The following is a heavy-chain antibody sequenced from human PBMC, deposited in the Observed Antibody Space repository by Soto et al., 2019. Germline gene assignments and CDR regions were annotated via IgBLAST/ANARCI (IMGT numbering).Heavy chain of an antibody. CDR2: ISSSSSTI. J-gene: IGHJ2*01. CDR3: ARDEAVTHLDWYFDL. Sequence: GGSLRLSCAASGFTFSSYSMNWVRQAPGKGLEWVSYISSSSSTIYYADSVKGRFTISRDNAKNSLYLQMNSLRDEDTAVYYCARDEAVTHLDWYFDLWGRGTLVTVSS. CDR1: GFTFSSYS. D-gene: IGHD4-17*01. V-gene: IGHV3-48*02.